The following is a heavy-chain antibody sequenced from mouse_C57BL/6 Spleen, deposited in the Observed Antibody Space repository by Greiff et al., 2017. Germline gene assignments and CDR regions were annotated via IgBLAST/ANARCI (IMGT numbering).Heavy chain of an antibody. CDR2: IWRGGST. D-gene: IGHD2-2*01. V-gene: IGHV2-2*01. Sequence: QVQLQQSGPGLVQPSQSLSITCTVSGFSLTSYGVHWVRQSPGKGLEWLGVIWRGGSTDYNAAFISRLSISKDNSKSQVFFKMNSMQADDTAIYYCDTSNYGYDEGFAYWGQGTLVTVSA. J-gene: IGHJ3*01. CDR1: GFSLTSYG. CDR3: DTSNYGYDEGFAY.